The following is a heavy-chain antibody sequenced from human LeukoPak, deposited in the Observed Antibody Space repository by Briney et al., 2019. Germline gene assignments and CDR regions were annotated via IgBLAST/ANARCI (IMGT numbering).Heavy chain of an antibody. V-gene: IGHV1-2*02. CDR2: INPNSGGT. CDR1: GYTFTGYY. D-gene: IGHD6-6*01. CDR3: ARGHSSSSRYYYYYYYMDA. J-gene: IGHJ6*03. Sequence: GASVKVSCKASGYTFTGYYMHWVRQAPGQGLEWMGWINPNSGGTNYAQKFQGRVTMTRDTSISTAYMELSRLRSDDTAVYYCARGHSSSSRYYYYYYYMDAWGKGTTVTVSS.